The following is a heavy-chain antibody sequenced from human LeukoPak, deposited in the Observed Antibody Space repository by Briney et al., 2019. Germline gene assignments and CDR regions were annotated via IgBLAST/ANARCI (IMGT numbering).Heavy chain of an antibody. J-gene: IGHJ6*03. CDR1: GFTFGSYS. CDR2: ITSGSNTI. CDR3: AREDGVVIAVGYYYYMDV. V-gene: IGHV3-48*01. Sequence: PGGSLRLSCAAAGFTFGSYSMNWVRQAPGQGLEWISYITSGSNTIYYADSVKGRFTISRDNAKNSLYLQMNSLRAEDTAVYYCAREDGVVIAVGYYYYMDVWGKGTTVIVSS. D-gene: IGHD3-3*01.